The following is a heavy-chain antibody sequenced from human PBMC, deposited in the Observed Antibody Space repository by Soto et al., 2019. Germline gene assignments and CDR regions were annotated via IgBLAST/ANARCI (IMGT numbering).Heavy chain of an antibody. Sequence: GGSLRVSCAASGFTFSSFAMNWVRQAPGKGLEWVSGIIGSAGSTYYADSVRGRFTISRDNSKNTLYLQMNSLRAEDTAVYYCAKVGNYYGSRLGVPDHWGLGSLVTVSS. CDR2: IIGSAGST. V-gene: IGHV3-23*01. D-gene: IGHD3-10*01. CDR3: AKVGNYYGSRLGVPDH. CDR1: GFTFSSFA. J-gene: IGHJ4*02.